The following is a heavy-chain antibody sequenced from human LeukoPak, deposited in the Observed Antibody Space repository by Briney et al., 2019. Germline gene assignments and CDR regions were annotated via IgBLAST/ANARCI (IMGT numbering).Heavy chain of an antibody. J-gene: IGHJ4*02. D-gene: IGHD3-22*01. CDR1: GYTFTGYT. V-gene: IGHV1-2*02. CDR2: INSNSGGT. Sequence: ASVKVSCKASGYTFTGYTTHWVRQAPGQGLEWMGWINSNSGGTKYAQKFQGRVTMARDTSISTAYMELSRLRSDDTAVYYCANWVRDSSGYRDYWGQGTLVTVSS. CDR3: ANWVRDSSGYRDY.